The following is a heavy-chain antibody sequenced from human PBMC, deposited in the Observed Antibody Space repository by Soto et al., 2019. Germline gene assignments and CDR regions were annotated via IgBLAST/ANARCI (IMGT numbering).Heavy chain of an antibody. CDR2: VYYSGAT. CDR1: GDSINNYDHF. Sequence: SETLSLTCTVSGDSINNYDHFWTWIRRKPGEGLEWIGYVYYSGATYYSPSLKTRVSTSLHKSQNFFSLQLTSVTAADSAVYYCATTHGAYSYDSVSWGQGTLVTVSS. V-gene: IGHV4-30-4*01. J-gene: IGHJ5*02. D-gene: IGHD3-22*01. CDR3: ATTHGAYSYDSVS.